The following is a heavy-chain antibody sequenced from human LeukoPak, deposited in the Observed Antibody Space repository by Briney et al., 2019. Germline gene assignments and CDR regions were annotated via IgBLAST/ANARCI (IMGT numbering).Heavy chain of an antibody. J-gene: IGHJ4*02. CDR1: GFTFTSYP. V-gene: IGHV3-23*01. CDR2: VSGSAGRT. Sequence: PGGSLRLSCSASGFTFTSYPMTWVRQAPGKGLEWVSSVSGSAGRTYYADSVKGRFTISRDNSKNTLYLQMNSLRAEDTAVYYCAKDAYGYYDSSDCYRPYYFDYWGQGTRVTVSS. CDR3: AKDAYGYYDSSDCYRPYYFDY. D-gene: IGHD3-22*01.